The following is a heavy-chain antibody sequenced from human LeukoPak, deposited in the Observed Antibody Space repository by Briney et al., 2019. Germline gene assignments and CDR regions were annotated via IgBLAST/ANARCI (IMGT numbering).Heavy chain of an antibody. V-gene: IGHV4-59*01. CDR3: ARALGVGVVAAIGWFDP. CDR2: IYYSGST. J-gene: IGHJ5*02. D-gene: IGHD2-15*01. Sequence: SETLSLTCTVSGGSISGYYWSWIRQPPGKGLEWIGYIYYSGSTNYNPSLKSRVTISVDTSKNQFSLKLSSVTAADTAVYYCARALGVGVVAAIGWFDPWGQGTLVTVSS. CDR1: GGSISGYY.